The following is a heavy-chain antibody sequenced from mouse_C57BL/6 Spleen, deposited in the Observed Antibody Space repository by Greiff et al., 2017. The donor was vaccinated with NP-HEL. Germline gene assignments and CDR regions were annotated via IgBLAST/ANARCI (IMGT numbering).Heavy chain of an antibody. V-gene: IGHV1-50*01. Sequence: QVQLQQPGAELVKPGASVKLSCKASGYTFTSYWMQWVKQRPGQGLEWIGEIDPSDSYTNYNQKFKGKATLTVDTSSSTAYMQLSSLTSEDFAVYYCARSGNYYGTRGYWGQGTTLTVSS. CDR1: GYTFTSYW. CDR3: ARSGNYYGTRGY. J-gene: IGHJ2*01. D-gene: IGHD1-1*01. CDR2: IDPSDSYT.